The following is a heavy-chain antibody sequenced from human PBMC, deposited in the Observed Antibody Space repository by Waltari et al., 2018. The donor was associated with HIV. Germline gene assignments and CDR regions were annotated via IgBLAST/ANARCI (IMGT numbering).Heavy chain of an antibody. Sequence: QVQLQQWGAGLLKPSETLSLTCAVYGGSFSGYYWSWIRQPPGQGLEWIGEINHSGSTNYNPSLKSRVTISVDTSKNQFSLKLSSVTAADTAVYYCARAYVLLWFGDGVSFDYWGQGTLVTVSS. J-gene: IGHJ4*02. D-gene: IGHD3-10*01. CDR2: INHSGST. V-gene: IGHV4-34*01. CDR3: ARAYVLLWFGDGVSFDY. CDR1: GGSFSGYY.